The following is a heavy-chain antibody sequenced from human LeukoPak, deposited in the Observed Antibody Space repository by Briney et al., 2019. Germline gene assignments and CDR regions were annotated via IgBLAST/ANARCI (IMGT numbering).Heavy chain of an antibody. J-gene: IGHJ4*02. CDR2: IYYSGST. D-gene: IGHD6-19*01. Sequence: SETLSLTCTVSGGSISSSSYYWGWIRQPPGKGLEWIGSIYYSGSTYYNPSLKSRVTISVDKSKNQFSLKLSSVTAADTAVYYCARQKARGSIAVAGRPFDYWGQGTLVTVSS. V-gene: IGHV4-39*01. CDR3: ARQKARGSIAVAGRPFDY. CDR1: GGSISSSSYY.